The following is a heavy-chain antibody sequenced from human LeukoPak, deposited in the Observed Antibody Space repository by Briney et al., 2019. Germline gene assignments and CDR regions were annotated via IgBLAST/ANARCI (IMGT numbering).Heavy chain of an antibody. J-gene: IGHJ2*01. CDR1: GFSLITNGVS. CDR2: IYWDDDK. V-gene: IGHV2-5*02. CDR3: AQQETVGARCLDF. Sequence: SGPTLVHPTRPLTLTCSFSGFSLITNGVSVGWIRQSPGKALEWVALIYWDDDKRYNPSLRSRLTITKDTTRNQVVLTMTDMDTVDTATYFCAQQETVGARCLDFWGRGTLVTVAS. D-gene: IGHD1-26*01.